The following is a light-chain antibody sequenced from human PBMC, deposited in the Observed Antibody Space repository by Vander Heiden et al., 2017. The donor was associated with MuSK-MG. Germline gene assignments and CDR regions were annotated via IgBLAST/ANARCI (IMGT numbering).Light chain of an antibody. CDR3: HQIYSSPLT. Sequence: DIQMTQSPSSLSASVGDRVTITCRASQSVSRHLNWYQQKPGKAPNLLIYASSSLQSGVPSRFSGSGSGTDFTLTISGLQPEDFAIYYCHQIYSSPLTFGQGTRLEIK. V-gene: IGKV1-39*01. J-gene: IGKJ5*01. CDR2: ASS. CDR1: QSVSRH.